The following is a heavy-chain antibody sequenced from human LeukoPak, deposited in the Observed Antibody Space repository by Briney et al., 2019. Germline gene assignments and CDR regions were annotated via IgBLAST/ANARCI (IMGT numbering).Heavy chain of an antibody. CDR2: IYPGDSDT. CDR3: ARQPGAGWFDP. V-gene: IGHV5-51*01. J-gene: IGHJ5*02. CDR1: GYNFANDW. D-gene: IGHD3-10*01. Sequence: GESLKISCKGFGYNFANDWIGWVRQMPGKGLEWMGIIYPGDSDTTYSPSFQGQVTISADKSISTAYLQWGSLKASDTAMYYCARQPGAGWFDPWGQGTLVTVSS.